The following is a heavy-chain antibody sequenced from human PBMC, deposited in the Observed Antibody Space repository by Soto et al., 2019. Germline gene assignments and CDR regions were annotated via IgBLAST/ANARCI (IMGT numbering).Heavy chain of an antibody. CDR3: ARGLVVAPAALALDY. CDR1: GASISSSDW. V-gene: IGHV4-4*02. CDR2: IHHSGST. Sequence: QVQLQESGPGLMKPSGTLSLTCAVSGASISSSDWWTWVRQPPGKGLEWIAEIHHSGSTNHNPSLKSRVTISVDKSKNQFSLRLSSVTAADTAVYYCARGLVVAPAALALDYWGQGTLVTVSS. D-gene: IGHD2-2*01. J-gene: IGHJ4*02.